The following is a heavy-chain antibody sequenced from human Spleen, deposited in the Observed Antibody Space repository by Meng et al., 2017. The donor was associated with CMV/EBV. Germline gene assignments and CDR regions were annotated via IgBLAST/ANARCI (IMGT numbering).Heavy chain of an antibody. CDR1: GFSLSTSGVG. V-gene: IGHV2-5*02. D-gene: IGHD4-11*01. Sequence: KHFVLSRVKPTQTLKLTCTFSGFSLSTSGVGVGWIHQPPGEALEWLALIYWDDDKRYSPSLKSRLTITKDTSKNQVVLTMTNMDPVDTATYYCAHARGYSNYAPFDPWGQGTLVTVSS. J-gene: IGHJ5*02. CDR2: IYWDDDK. CDR3: AHARGYSNYAPFDP.